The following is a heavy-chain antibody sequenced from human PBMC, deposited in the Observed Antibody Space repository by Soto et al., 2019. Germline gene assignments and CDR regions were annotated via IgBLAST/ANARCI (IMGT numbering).Heavy chain of an antibody. Sequence: SVKVSCKASGGTFSSYAISWVRQAPGQGLEWMGGIIPIFGTANYAQKFQGRVTITADESTSTAYMELSSLRSEDTVVYYCARSTPLYYDILTGFDYWGQGTLVTVSS. V-gene: IGHV1-69*13. CDR3: ARSTPLYYDILTGFDY. J-gene: IGHJ4*02. D-gene: IGHD3-9*01. CDR2: IIPIFGTA. CDR1: GGTFSSYA.